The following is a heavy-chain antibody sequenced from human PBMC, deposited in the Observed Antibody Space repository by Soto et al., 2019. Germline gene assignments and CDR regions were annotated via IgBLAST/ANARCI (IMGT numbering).Heavy chain of an antibody. CDR2: IYYSGST. CDR3: ASRDDN. J-gene: IGHJ4*02. Sequence: SGTLALTCTVSGCPISSYYWSWIRQPPGKGLEWIGYIYYSGSTNYNPSLKSRVTISVDTSKNQFSLKLSSVTAADTAVYYSASRDDNWGQETLLTVSS. V-gene: IGHV4-59*08. CDR1: GCPISSYY.